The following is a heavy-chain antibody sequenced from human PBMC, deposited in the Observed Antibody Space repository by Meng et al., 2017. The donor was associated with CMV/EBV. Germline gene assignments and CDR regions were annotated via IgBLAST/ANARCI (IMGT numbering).Heavy chain of an antibody. J-gene: IGHJ4*02. D-gene: IGHD3-16*01. CDR3: ARGRGGYYWGY. Sequence: GESLKISCAASGFTVSSNYMSWVRQAPGKGLEWVSVIYSGGSTYYANSVKGRFTISRNNSKSTLYLQMNSLRAEDTAVYYCARGRGGYYWGYWGQGTLVTVSS. V-gene: IGHV3-53*01. CDR2: IYSGGST. CDR1: GFTVSSNY.